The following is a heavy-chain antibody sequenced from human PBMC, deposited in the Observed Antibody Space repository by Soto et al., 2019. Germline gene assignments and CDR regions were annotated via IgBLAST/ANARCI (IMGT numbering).Heavy chain of an antibody. Sequence: ASVKVSCKTSGYTFTSYYMHWVRQAPGQGLEWIGIINPIGGSTSYAQKFQGRVTMTRDTSTSTVYMELSSLRSEDTAVYYCARVTYYYDSSGYYYVDYWGQGTLVTVSS. V-gene: IGHV1-46*01. CDR1: GYTFTSYY. D-gene: IGHD3-22*01. CDR3: ARVTYYYDSSGYYYVDY. CDR2: INPIGGST. J-gene: IGHJ4*02.